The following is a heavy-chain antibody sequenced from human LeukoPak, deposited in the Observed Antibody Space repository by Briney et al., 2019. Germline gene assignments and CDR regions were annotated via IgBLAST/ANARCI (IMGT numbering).Heavy chain of an antibody. Sequence: GGSLRLSCAASGFTFSSYAMSWVRQAPGKGLEWVSAISGSGGSTYYADSVKGRFTISRDNSKNTLYLQMNSLRAEDTAVYYCAKDRSWAPHRYYDYIWGSYRPHLDYWGQGTLVTVSS. CDR3: AKDRSWAPHRYYDYIWGSYRPHLDY. CDR1: GFTFSSYA. J-gene: IGHJ4*02. CDR2: ISGSGGST. D-gene: IGHD3-16*02. V-gene: IGHV3-23*01.